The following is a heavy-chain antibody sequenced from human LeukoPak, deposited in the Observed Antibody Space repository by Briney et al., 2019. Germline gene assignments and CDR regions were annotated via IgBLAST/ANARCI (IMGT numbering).Heavy chain of an antibody. Sequence: GSLRLSCAASGFTFSSYAMSWVRQAPGKGLEWVSAISGSGGSTYYADSVKGRFTISRDNSKNTLYLQMNSLRAEDTAVYYCANSDSSGYNAFDIWGQGTMVTVSS. D-gene: IGHD3-22*01. J-gene: IGHJ3*02. V-gene: IGHV3-23*01. CDR2: ISGSGGST. CDR1: GFTFSSYA. CDR3: ANSDSSGYNAFDI.